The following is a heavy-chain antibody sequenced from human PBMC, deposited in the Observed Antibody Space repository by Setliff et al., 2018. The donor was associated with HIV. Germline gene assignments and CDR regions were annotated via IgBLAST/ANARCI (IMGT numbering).Heavy chain of an antibody. Sequence: PSETLSLTCTVSGYSIGSGYYWGWIRQPPGKGLEWIGSIYHSGSTYYNPSLKSRVTISVATSKNQFSLNLSSVTAEDTAVYYCARRRSSGWYHYFDYWGQGTLVTVSS. CDR1: GYSIGSGYY. V-gene: IGHV4-38-2*02. D-gene: IGHD6-19*01. CDR2: IYHSGST. CDR3: ARRRSSGWYHYFDY. J-gene: IGHJ4*02.